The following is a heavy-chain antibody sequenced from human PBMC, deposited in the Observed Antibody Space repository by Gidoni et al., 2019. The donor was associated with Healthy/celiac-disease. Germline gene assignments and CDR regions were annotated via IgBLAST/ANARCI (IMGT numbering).Heavy chain of an antibody. J-gene: IGHJ4*02. D-gene: IGHD4-4*01. CDR1: GFTVSSNY. CDR3: ARDLRATGRFDY. Sequence: EVQLVESGGGLVQPGGSLRLSCAASGFTVSSNYMSWVRQAPGKGLEWVLVIYSGGSTYYADSVKGRFTISRDNSKNTLYLQMNSLRAEDTAVYYCARDLRATGRFDYWGQGTLVTVSS. V-gene: IGHV3-66*01. CDR2: IYSGGST.